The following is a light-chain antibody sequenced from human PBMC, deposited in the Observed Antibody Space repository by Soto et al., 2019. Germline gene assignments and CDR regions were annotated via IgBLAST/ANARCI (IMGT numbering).Light chain of an antibody. CDR1: QSISSY. Sequence: DIQMTQSPSSLSASVGDRVTITCRTSQSISSYLNWYQQKPGKAPKLLIYAASNLQSGVPSRFSGSGSGTDFTLTISSLQPEDFAVYYCQQYDSSPRTFGQGTKVDIK. J-gene: IGKJ1*01. CDR3: QQYDSSPRT. V-gene: IGKV1-39*01. CDR2: AAS.